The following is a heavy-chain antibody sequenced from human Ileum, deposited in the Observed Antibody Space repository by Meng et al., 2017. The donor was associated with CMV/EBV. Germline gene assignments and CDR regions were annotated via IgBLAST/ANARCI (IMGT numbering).Heavy chain of an antibody. CDR2: IYTGGLT. J-gene: IGHJ4*02. D-gene: IGHD1-26*01. CDR3: ARGGSYYGYFDY. V-gene: IGHV3-66*02. Sequence: SCAGSGLSVSDDYMNWVRQAPGKGLEWVSVIYTGGLTDYADSVKGRFTISRDNSKNMLYLQMNSLRPEDMAVYYCARGGSYYGYFDYWGQGTLVTVSS. CDR1: GLSVSDDY.